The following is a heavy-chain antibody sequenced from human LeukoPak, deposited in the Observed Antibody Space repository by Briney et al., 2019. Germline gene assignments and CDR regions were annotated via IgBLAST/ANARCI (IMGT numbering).Heavy chain of an antibody. CDR2: ISSGVSSI. CDR1: GFTFSSYD. D-gene: IGHD3-3*01. J-gene: IGHJ4*02. CDR3: ARAVRAHPPADF. Sequence: GGSLRLSCATSGFTFSSYDMNWVRQAPGKGLEWVSYISSGVSSIYYADFVKGRFNISRDNDKNTLYLHLDSLRAEDTGVYYCARAVRAHPPADFWGQGTLVTVSS. V-gene: IGHV3-48*03.